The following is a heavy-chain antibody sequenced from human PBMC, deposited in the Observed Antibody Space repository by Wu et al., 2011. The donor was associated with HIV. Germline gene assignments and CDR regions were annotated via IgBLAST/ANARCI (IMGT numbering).Heavy chain of an antibody. CDR3: ARGIPYYYDSSGYSSTPYYFDY. CDR1: GATFSSYA. CDR2: IIPIFGTA. D-gene: IGHD3-22*01. J-gene: IGHJ4*02. Sequence: QVQLVQSGAEVKKPGSSVKVSCKASGATFSSYAISWVRQAPGQGLEWMGRIIPIFGTANYAQKFQGRVTITADESTSTVYMELSSLRSEDTAVYYCARGIPYYYDSSGYSSTPYYFDYWGQGTLVTVSS. V-gene: IGHV1-69*15.